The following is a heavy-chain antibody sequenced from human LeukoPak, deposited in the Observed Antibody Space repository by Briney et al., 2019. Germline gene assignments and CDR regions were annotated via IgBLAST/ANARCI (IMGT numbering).Heavy chain of an antibody. J-gene: IGHJ6*02. CDR1: GYTFTSYG. Sequence: ASVKASCKASGYTFTSYGISWVRQAPGQGLGWMGWISAYNGNTNYAQKLQGRVTMTTDTSTSTAYMELRSLRSDDTAVYYCARDGGSSSWTYYYYGMDVWGQGTTVTVSS. D-gene: IGHD6-13*01. V-gene: IGHV1-18*01. CDR2: ISAYNGNT. CDR3: ARDGGSSSWTYYYYGMDV.